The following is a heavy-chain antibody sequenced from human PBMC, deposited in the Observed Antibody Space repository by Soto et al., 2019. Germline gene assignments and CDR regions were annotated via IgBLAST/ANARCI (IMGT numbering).Heavy chain of an antibody. CDR1: GFTLSSYA. D-gene: IGHD1-26*01. V-gene: IGHV3-30-3*01. Sequence: QVQLVESGGGVVQPGTSLRLSCAASGFTLSSYAMHWVRQPPGKGLEWVAVISNDETYKEYADSVKGRFTISRDNSKNTVDLQMTSLRVEDTAVYYCARRGRQAGNNCFDSWGQGVLVTVSS. CDR3: ARRGRQAGNNCFDS. J-gene: IGHJ5*01. CDR2: ISNDETYK.